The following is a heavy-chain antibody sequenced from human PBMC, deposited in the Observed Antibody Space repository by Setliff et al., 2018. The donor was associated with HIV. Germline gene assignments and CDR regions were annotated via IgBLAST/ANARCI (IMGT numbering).Heavy chain of an antibody. CDR3: ARDTGWKIDI. CDR2: MNQNGGGK. CDR1: GFTFSNYW. V-gene: IGHV3-7*03. J-gene: IGHJ3*02. D-gene: IGHD1-1*01. Sequence: PGGSLRLSCAASGFTFSNYWMTWVRQAPGKGLEWVANMNQNGGGKNYVGSVRGRFTISRDNAKSSLYLQMNSLRAEDTAVYYCARDTGWKIDIWGQGTMVTVSS.